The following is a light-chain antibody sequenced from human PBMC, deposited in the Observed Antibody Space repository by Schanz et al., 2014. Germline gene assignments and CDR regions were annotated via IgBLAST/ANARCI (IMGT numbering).Light chain of an antibody. J-gene: IGLJ2*01. CDR2: DVN. V-gene: IGLV2-14*03. CDR1: SSDVGGYNY. CDR3: SSYAGSSTFGDVV. Sequence: QSALTQPASVSGSPGQSITISCTGTSSDVGGYNYVSWYQQHPGKAPKLMIYDVNNRPSGVSNRFSGSKSGNTASLTISGLQAEDEADYCCSSYAGSSTFGDVVFGGGTKLTVL.